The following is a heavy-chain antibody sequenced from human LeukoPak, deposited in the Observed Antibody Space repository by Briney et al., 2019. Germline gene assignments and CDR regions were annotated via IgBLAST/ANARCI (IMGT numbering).Heavy chain of an antibody. CDR1: GDSFTSYW. D-gene: IGHD1-14*01. V-gene: IGHV5-51*01. CDR2: IYPADSDT. Sequence: GESLKISCKFSGDSFTSYWIGWVRQIPGKGLEWMGIIYPADSDTQYSPSFQGQVTISADKSISTVYLQWSSLKASDTAFYYCARRKYYSTWFDPWGPGTLVTVSS. CDR3: ARRKYYSTWFDP. J-gene: IGHJ5*02.